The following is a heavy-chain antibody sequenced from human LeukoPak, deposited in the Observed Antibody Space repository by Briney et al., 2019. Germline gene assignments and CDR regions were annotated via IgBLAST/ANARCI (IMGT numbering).Heavy chain of an antibody. V-gene: IGHV1-18*01. CDR1: GSTFTSYG. CDR3: ARPFSGGCSFLDY. Sequence: ASVKVSCQASGSTFTSYGIRWVRQAPGQGLEWMGWISAYNGNTNYAQKLQGRVTMTTDTSTSTAYMELRSLRSDDTAVYYCARPFSGGCSFLDYGAQGTLVPVPS. CDR2: ISAYNGNT. J-gene: IGHJ4*02. D-gene: IGHD6-19*01.